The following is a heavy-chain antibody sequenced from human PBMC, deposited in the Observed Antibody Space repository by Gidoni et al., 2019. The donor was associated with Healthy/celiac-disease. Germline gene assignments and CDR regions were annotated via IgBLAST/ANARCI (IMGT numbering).Heavy chain of an antibody. J-gene: IGHJ4*02. CDR1: GFTFRSYS. Sequence: EVQLVESGGGLVQPGGSLRLSCAASGFTFRSYSMNWVRQAPGKWLEWVSYISSSSSTIYYAVSVKGRFTISRDNAKNSLYLQMNSLRDEDTAVYYCARAEYSSGWFDYWGQGTLVTVSS. CDR2: ISSSSSTI. CDR3: ARAEYSSGWFDY. D-gene: IGHD6-19*01. V-gene: IGHV3-48*02.